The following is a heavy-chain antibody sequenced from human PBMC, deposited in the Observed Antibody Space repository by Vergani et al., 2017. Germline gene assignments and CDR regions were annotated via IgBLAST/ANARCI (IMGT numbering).Heavy chain of an antibody. V-gene: IGHV3-9*01. Sequence: EVQLVESGGGFVQPGRFLRLFCAASGFTLDDYAMHLVRQAPGKGLEGVSGINWNSDSIACEDSVNGRFTISSDDAKNSLYLQMNSLRAEETALYYCVKDIAASGNYWYFDLWGRGTLVTVSS. CDR2: INWNSDSI. D-gene: IGHD6-13*01. CDR3: VKDIAASGNYWYFDL. CDR1: GFTLDDYA. J-gene: IGHJ2*01.